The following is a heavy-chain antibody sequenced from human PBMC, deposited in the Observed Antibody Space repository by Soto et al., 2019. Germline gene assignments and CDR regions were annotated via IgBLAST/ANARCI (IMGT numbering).Heavy chain of an antibody. CDR3: AKDVKKGVSPANDWFDP. V-gene: IGHV3-23*01. J-gene: IGHJ5*02. D-gene: IGHD2-15*01. CDR2: ISGSGGTT. CDR1: GFTFTTYA. Sequence: SGGSLRLSCAASGFTFTTYAMNWVRQAPGKGLEWVSGISGSGGTTYYADYVRGRFTISRDNSMNTLYLQMNNLRAEDTALYYCAKDVKKGVSPANDWFDPWGQGTLVTVSS.